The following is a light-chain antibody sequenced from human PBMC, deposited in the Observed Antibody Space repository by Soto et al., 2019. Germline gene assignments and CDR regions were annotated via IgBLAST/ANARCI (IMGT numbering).Light chain of an antibody. CDR3: SSFTSTNTVL. CDR2: NVS. Sequence: QSVLTQPASVSGSPGQSITISCTGTSSDVGGYNYVSWYQQHPGKAPKLMIYNVSNRPSGVSNRFSGSKSGSTASLTISGLQAEDEGHYYCSSFTSTNTVLFGGGTKLTVL. V-gene: IGLV2-14*01. CDR1: SSDVGGYNY. J-gene: IGLJ2*01.